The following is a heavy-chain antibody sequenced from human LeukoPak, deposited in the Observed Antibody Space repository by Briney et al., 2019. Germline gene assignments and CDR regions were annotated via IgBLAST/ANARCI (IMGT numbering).Heavy chain of an antibody. Sequence: WASVKVSCKASGGTFSSYAIGWVRQAPGQGLEWMGGIIPIFGTANYAQKFQGRVTITADESTSTAYMELSSLRSEDTAVCYCARDPNVPDIVGATRGHYGMDVWGQGTTVTVSS. D-gene: IGHD1-26*01. CDR3: ARDPNVPDIVGATRGHYGMDV. V-gene: IGHV1-69*13. J-gene: IGHJ6*02. CDR1: GGTFSSYA. CDR2: IIPIFGTA.